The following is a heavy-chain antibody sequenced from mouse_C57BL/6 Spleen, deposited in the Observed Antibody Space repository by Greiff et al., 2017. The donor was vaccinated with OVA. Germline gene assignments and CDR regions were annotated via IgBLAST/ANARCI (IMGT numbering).Heavy chain of an antibody. V-gene: IGHV1-81*01. CDR1: GYTFTSYG. J-gene: IGHJ4*01. D-gene: IGHD1-1*01. CDR2: IYPRSGNT. Sequence: QVHVKQSGAELARPGASVKLSCKASGYTFTSYGISWVKQRTGQGLEWIGEIYPRSGNTYYNEKFKGKATLTADKSSSTAYMELRSLTSEDSAVYFCARSTTGDYYAMDYWGQGTSVTVSS. CDR3: ARSTTGDYYAMDY.